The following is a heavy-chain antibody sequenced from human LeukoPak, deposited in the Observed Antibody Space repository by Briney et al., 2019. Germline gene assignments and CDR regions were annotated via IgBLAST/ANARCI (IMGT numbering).Heavy chain of an antibody. V-gene: IGHV3-53*01. CDR1: GITFRSYW. CDR2: IYSGGST. J-gene: IGHJ4*02. D-gene: IGHD4-17*01. CDR3: ARDRSYGDYLN. Sequence: GGSLRLSCAASGITFRSYWMSWVRQAPGKGLEWVSVIYSGGSTYYADSVKGRFTISRDNSKNTLYLQMNSLRAEDTAVYYCARDRSYGDYLNWGQGTLVTVSS.